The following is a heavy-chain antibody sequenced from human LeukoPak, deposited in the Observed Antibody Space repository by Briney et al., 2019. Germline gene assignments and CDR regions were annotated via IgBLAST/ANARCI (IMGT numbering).Heavy chain of an antibody. Sequence: PVKLSSKAAGYPFTGSYMQWVRQAPGQGLEWMGWINSNSGVIIDAQKFQGKVTMTSTTSISTAYMELSRLRSDDTAVYYCARVIVGATYYFDYWGQGTLVTVSS. J-gene: IGHJ4*02. V-gene: IGHV1-2*02. D-gene: IGHD1-26*01. CDR3: ARVIVGATYYFDY. CDR1: GYPFTGSY. CDR2: INSNSGVI.